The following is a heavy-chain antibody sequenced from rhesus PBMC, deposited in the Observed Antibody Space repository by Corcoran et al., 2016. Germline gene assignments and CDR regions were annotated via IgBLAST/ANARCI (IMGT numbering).Heavy chain of an antibody. CDR2: ISGSSGST. CDR3: ARDLGGSYAFDY. Sequence: QVQLQESGPGLVKPSETLSLTCAVSGGSVSSSNWWSWIRQHPGKGLEWIGYISGSSGSTSYNPSLNGRVIISTDTSKNQVSLKLSFLTAADTAVYYCARDLGGSYAFDYWVQGVLVTVSS. CDR1: GGSVSSSNW. V-gene: IGHV4-65*01. D-gene: IGHD1-44*02. J-gene: IGHJ4*01.